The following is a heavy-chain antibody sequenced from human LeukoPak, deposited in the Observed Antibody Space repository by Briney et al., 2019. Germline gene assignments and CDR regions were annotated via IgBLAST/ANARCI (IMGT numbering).Heavy chain of an antibody. D-gene: IGHD1-26*01. CDR1: GFTFSSYA. Sequence: GGSLRLSCAASGFTFSSYAMSWVRQAPGKGVEWVSGISGSCGSTYYGDSVKGRFTISRDKSKNTMYLQMNNLRAEYTAVYYCARYSGSFLREDAFDIWGQGTMVTVSS. V-gene: IGHV3-23*01. J-gene: IGHJ3*02. CDR3: ARYSGSFLREDAFDI. CDR2: ISGSCGST.